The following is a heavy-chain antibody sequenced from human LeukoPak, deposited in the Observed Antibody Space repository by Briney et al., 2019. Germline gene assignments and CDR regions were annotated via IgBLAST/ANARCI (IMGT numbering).Heavy chain of an antibody. V-gene: IGHV1-18*04. Sequence: ASVKVSCKASGYTFSSYGISWVRQAPGQGLEWMGWISAYNGNINYIEKSQGRVTMTTDTSTSTAYMELRSLRSDDTAVYYCAREHGSGTYYNPVGFDYWGQGTLVTVSS. CDR3: AREHGSGTYYNPVGFDY. J-gene: IGHJ4*02. CDR2: ISAYNGNI. D-gene: IGHD3-10*01. CDR1: GYTFSSYG.